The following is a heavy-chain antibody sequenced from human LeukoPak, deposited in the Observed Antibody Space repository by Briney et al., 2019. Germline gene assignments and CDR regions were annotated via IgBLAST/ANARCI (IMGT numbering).Heavy chain of an antibody. CDR3: ATVPPYSSSTQSDP. J-gene: IGHJ5*02. V-gene: IGHV1-24*01. D-gene: IGHD6-13*01. Sequence: ASVKVSCKVSGYTLTELSMHWVRQAPGKGLEWMGGFDPEDGETIYAQKFQGRVTMTEDTSTDTAYMELSSLRSEDTAVYYCATVPPYSSSTQSDPWGQGTLVTVSS. CDR2: FDPEDGET. CDR1: GYTLTELS.